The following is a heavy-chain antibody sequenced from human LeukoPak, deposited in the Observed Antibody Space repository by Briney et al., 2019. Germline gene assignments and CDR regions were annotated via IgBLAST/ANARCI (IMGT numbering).Heavy chain of an antibody. J-gene: IGHJ4*02. CDR1: GGSFSGYY. V-gene: IGHV4-34*01. D-gene: IGHD3-9*01. Sequence: SETLSLTCAVYGGSFSGYYWSWIRQPPGKGLEWIGEINHSGSTNYNPSLKSRVTISVATSKNQFSLKLSSVTAADTAVYYCARRLRYFDWAYYFDYWGQGTLVTVSS. CDR2: INHSGST. CDR3: ARRLRYFDWAYYFDY.